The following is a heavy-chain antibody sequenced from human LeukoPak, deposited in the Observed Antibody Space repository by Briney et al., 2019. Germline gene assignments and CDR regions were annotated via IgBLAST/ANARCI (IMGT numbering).Heavy chain of an antibody. CDR1: GYTFTSYD. Sequence: ASVKVSCKASGYTFTSYDINWVRQATGQGLEWMGWMNPNSGNTGYAQKFQGRVTMTRNTSISTAYMELSSLRSEDTAVYYCARGSDPNLAVHYCMDVWGKGTTVTISS. CDR2: MNPNSGNT. CDR3: ARGSDPNLAVHYCMDV. D-gene: IGHD3-10*01. J-gene: IGHJ6*03. V-gene: IGHV1-8*01.